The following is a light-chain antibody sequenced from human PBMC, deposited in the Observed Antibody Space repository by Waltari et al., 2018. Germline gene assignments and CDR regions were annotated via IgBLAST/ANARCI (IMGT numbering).Light chain of an antibody. V-gene: IGLV1-47*01. J-gene: IGLJ1*01. CDR2: RNN. CDR1: SPHLGSNY. CDR3: ASWDDSHYV. Sequence: QSVLTQPPSASGTPGQRVGISCSGSSPHLGSNYLYWSQQPPGTAPKLLIYRNNQRPSGVPYRFSAYKYGTSASLAISGLRSEDEAVYYCASWDDSHYVFGTGTKVTVL.